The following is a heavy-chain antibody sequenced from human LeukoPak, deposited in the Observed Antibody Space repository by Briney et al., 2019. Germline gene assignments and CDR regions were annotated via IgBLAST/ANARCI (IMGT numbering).Heavy chain of an antibody. CDR1: GFTFSSYG. CDR3: AKDRTTVTTGGVDY. J-gene: IGHJ4*02. V-gene: IGHV3-30*02. D-gene: IGHD4-17*01. CDR2: IRYDGSNK. Sequence: PGGSLRLSCAASGFTFSSYGMHWVRQAPGKGLEWVAFIRYDGSNKYYADSVKGRFTISRDNSKNTVYLQINSLRAEGTAVYYCAKDRTTVTTGGVDYRGQGTLVTVSS.